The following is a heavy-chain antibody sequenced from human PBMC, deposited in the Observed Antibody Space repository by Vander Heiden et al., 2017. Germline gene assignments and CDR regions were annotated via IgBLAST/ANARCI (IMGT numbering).Heavy chain of an antibody. J-gene: IGHJ2*01. V-gene: IGHV4-39*01. CDR3: ARHDSGLWYFDL. CDR1: RGSVRSSAYF. CDR2: IVYAGNT. Sequence: QLQLQASGPGLVRLSETLSLTCSVSRGSVRSSAYFWAWIRQPPGKGLEWIASIVYAGNTFYNPSLKSRVSISVDMPSDQFSLKLTSVIASDTAVYYCARHDSGLWYFDLWGRGTLVTVSS. D-gene: IGHD3-10*01.